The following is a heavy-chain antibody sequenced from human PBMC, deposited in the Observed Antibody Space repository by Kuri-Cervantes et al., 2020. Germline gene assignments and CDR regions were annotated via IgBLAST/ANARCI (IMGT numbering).Heavy chain of an antibody. J-gene: IGHJ5*02. CDR2: ISWNSGSI. D-gene: IGHD3-10*01. V-gene: IGHV3-9*01. CDR1: GFTFDDYA. CDR3: ATFRGLTMVRGPTKQYNWFDP. Sequence: GGSLRLSCAASGFTFDDYAMHWVRQAPGKGLEWVSGISWNSGSIGYADSVKGRFTISRDNAKNSLYLQMNSLRAEDTAVYYCATFRGLTMVRGPTKQYNWFDPWGQGALVTVSS.